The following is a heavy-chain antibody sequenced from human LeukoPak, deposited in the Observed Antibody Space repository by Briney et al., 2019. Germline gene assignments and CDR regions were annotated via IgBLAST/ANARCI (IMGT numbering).Heavy chain of an antibody. J-gene: IGHJ4*02. CDR3: ARVAPGYSSGWYEGCFDY. V-gene: IGHV3-48*03. Sequence: GGSLRLSCAASGFTFSSYEMNWVRQAPGKGLEWVSYISSSGSTIYYADSVKGRFTISRDNAKNSLYLQMNSLRAEDTAVYYCARVAPGYSSGWYEGCFDYWGQGTLVTVSS. CDR1: GFTFSSYE. CDR2: ISSSGSTI. D-gene: IGHD6-19*01.